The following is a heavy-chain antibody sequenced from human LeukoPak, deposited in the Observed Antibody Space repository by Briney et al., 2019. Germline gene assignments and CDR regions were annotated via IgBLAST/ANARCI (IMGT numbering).Heavy chain of an antibody. CDR3: ARDGKMATIH. CDR1: GFTSSSYW. J-gene: IGHJ1*01. CDR2: IDQDESEK. V-gene: IGHV3-7*01. D-gene: IGHD5-24*01. Sequence: GGSLRLSCVGSGFTSSSYWMTWVRQAPGKGLEWVANIDQDESEKYYVDSVKDRFTISRDNAKNSVYLQMNSLRADDTAVYFCARDGKMATIHWGQGTLVTVSS.